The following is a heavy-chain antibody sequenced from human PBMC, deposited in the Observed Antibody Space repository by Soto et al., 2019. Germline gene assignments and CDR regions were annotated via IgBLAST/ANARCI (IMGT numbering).Heavy chain of an antibody. CDR3: ATFSLTGQRAEYFQH. V-gene: IGHV1-24*01. CDR2: FDPEDGET. D-gene: IGHD1-1*01. J-gene: IGHJ1*01. Sequence: ASVKVSCKVSGYTLTELSMHWVRQAPGKGLEWMGGFDPEDGETIYAQKFQGRVTMTEDTSTDTAYMELSSLRPEDTAVYYCATFSLTGQRAEYFQHWGQGTLVTVSS. CDR1: GYTLTELS.